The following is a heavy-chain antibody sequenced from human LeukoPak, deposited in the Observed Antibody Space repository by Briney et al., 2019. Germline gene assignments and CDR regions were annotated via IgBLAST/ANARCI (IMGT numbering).Heavy chain of an antibody. D-gene: IGHD1-14*01. Sequence: GGSLRLSCVVSGFTFSSYAMSWVRQAPGKGLEWVSGISGSGGSTYYADSVKGRFTISRANSENTLYLQMNNLRAEDTAVYYCAKATGYLLWGQGTLVTVSS. J-gene: IGHJ4*02. CDR3: AKATGYLL. CDR2: ISGSGGST. V-gene: IGHV3-23*01. CDR1: GFTFSSYA.